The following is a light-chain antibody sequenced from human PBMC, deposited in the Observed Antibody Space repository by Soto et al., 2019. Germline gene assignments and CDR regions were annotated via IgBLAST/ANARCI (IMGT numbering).Light chain of an antibody. V-gene: IGKV1-5*01. CDR1: QSISSW. CDR2: DAS. CDR3: QQDNRYPRT. Sequence: DIQMTQSPSTLSASVGDRVTITCRASQSISSWLAWYQQKPGKAPKLLIYDASSLESGVPSRFSGSGSGTEFTLTISSLQPDDFATYYCQQDNRYPRTFGQGTKVEIK. J-gene: IGKJ1*01.